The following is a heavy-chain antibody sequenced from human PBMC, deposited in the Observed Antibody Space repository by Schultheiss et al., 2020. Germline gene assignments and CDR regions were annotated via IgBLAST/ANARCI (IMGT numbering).Heavy chain of an antibody. CDR1: GFTFSSYA. Sequence: GGSLRLSCAASGFTFSSYALHWVRQAPGKGLEWVSSISSSSSYIYYADSVKGRFTISRDNAKNSLYLQMNSLRAEDTAMYYCARATFYFATSDLQFDYWGQGTLVTVSS. V-gene: IGHV3-21*01. CDR2: ISSSSSYI. CDR3: ARATFYFATSDLQFDY. D-gene: IGHD3-22*01. J-gene: IGHJ4*02.